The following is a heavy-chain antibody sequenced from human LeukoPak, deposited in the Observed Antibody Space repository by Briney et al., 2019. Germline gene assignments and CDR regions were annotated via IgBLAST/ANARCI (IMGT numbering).Heavy chain of an antibody. CDR1: GFTFSSYT. V-gene: IGHV3-48*01. CDR2: IADSTTI. D-gene: IGHD3-10*01. J-gene: IGHJ4*02. Sequence: GGSLRLSCAASGFTFSSYTMNWVRQAPGKGLEWISYIADSTTIYYADSVKGRFTISRDNARNSLYLQMNSLRAEDTAVYYCVRGHLWAFDYWGQGTLVTVSS. CDR3: VRGHLWAFDY.